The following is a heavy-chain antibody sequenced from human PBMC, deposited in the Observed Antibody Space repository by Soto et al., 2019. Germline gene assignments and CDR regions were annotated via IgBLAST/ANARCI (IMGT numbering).Heavy chain of an antibody. CDR2: IYHSGST. CDR1: GGSISSSNW. Sequence: QVQLQESGPGLVKPSRTLSLTCAVSGGSISSSNWWSWVRQPPGKGLEWIGEIYHSGSTNDNPSLKSRVTISVDMSKNQFALKLSSVTAADTAVYYCANAAGYCSGGSCYFNDAFDIWGQGTMVTVSS. D-gene: IGHD2-15*01. CDR3: ANAAGYCSGGSCYFNDAFDI. V-gene: IGHV4-4*02. J-gene: IGHJ3*02.